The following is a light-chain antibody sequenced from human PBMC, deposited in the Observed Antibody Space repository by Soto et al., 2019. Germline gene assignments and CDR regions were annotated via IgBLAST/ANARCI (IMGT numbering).Light chain of an antibody. V-gene: IGLV2-8*01. CDR2: DVS. CDR1: SSDVGAYNY. J-gene: IGLJ3*02. CDR3: ISYAGSSIWV. Sequence: QSVLTQPPSASGSPGQSVTISCTGTSSDVGAYNYVSWYQQHPGKAPKLMIHDVSKRPSGVPDRFSGSKSGNTASLTVSGLQAEEEADFYCISYAGSSIWVFGGGTKLTVL.